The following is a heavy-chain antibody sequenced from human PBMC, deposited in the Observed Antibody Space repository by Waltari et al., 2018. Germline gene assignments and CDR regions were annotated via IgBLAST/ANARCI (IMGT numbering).Heavy chain of an antibody. CDR3: ASLPYSSGWHIGAFDI. CDR2: IIPILGIA. Sequence: KVSCKASGGTFSSYTISWVRQAPGQGLEWMGRIIPILGIANYAQKFQGRVTITADKSTSTAYMELSSLRSEDTAVYYCASLPYSSGWHIGAFDIWGQGTMVTVSS. J-gene: IGHJ3*02. V-gene: IGHV1-69*02. CDR1: GGTFSSYT. D-gene: IGHD6-19*01.